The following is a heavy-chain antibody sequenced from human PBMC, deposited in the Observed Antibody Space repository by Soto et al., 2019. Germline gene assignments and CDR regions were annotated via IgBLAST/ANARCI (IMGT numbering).Heavy chain of an antibody. D-gene: IGHD4-17*01. V-gene: IGHV3-23*01. Sequence: EVQLLESGGILVQPGGSLRLSCAASGFTFNIYAMTWLRQAPGEGLQWVSTVGGGGTDTYYADSVKGRFTISRDNSKSTVYLQMNSLRAEDTAVYYCVKDRPHPCEAGDHYGMDGWGQGTSVTVSS. CDR3: VKDRPHPCEAGDHYGMDG. CDR2: VGGGGTDT. CDR1: GFTFNIYA. J-gene: IGHJ6*02.